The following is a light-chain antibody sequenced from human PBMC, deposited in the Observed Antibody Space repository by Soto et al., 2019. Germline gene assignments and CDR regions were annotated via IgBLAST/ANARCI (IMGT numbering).Light chain of an antibody. CDR3: SSLAGSVAVYVM. CDR1: TSTVPTYDL. CDR2: EAT. Sequence: QSALTQPASVSGSPGQSISISCTGTTSTVPTYDLVSWYQQHPGKAPRLLIYEATKRHSGTSNRFSGSKSGNTASLTLSGLQSEDEADYYCSSLAGSVAVYVMFGGGTKLTVL. J-gene: IGLJ3*02. V-gene: IGLV2-23*02.